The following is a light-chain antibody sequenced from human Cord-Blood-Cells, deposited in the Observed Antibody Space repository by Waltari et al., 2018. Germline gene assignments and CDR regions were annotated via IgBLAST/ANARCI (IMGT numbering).Light chain of an antibody. CDR2: EGS. CDR3: SSYTSSSTLV. J-gene: IGLJ1*01. Sequence: QSALTQPASVSGSPGQSITISCTGTSSDGGGYNYASCYQNQPGKAPKLMIYEGSNPPSGVSNRFSGSKSGNTASLTISGLQAEDEADYYCSSYTSSSTLVFGTGTKVTVL. V-gene: IGLV2-14*01. CDR1: SSDGGGYNY.